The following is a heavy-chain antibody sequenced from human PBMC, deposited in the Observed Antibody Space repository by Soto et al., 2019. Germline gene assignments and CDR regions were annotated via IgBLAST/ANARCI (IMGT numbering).Heavy chain of an antibody. J-gene: IGHJ3*02. CDR3: PRGGVGGVAGSAAFNM. CDR2: FNPATGAA. CDR1: GYPVTAYY. D-gene: IGHD6-19*01. Sequence: QLHLVQSGAVVKKPGASVTVSCSASGYPVTAYYMHWVRQAPGRGLEWMGGFNPATGAAKYTQAFEGRVTRSRDTSVSDVVREPSGCISGDPAVVYFPRGGVGGVAGSAAFNMWGQGTLGTVSS. V-gene: IGHV1-2*02.